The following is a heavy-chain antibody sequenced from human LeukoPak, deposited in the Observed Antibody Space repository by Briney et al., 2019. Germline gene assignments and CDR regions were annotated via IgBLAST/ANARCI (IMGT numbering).Heavy chain of an antibody. D-gene: IGHD6-19*01. CDR1: GGTFISYA. J-gene: IGHJ6*03. CDR2: IIPIFGTA. V-gene: IGHV1-69*13. Sequence: GASVKVSCKASGGTFISYAISWVRQAHGQGLECMGGIIPIFGTANYAQKFQGRVTITADESTSTAYMELSSLRSEDTAVYYCARELRVSGYYYYYMDVWGKGTTVTVSS. CDR3: ARELRVSGYYYYYMDV.